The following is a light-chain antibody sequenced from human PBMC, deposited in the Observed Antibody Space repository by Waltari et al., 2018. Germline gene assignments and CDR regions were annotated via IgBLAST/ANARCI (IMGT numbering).Light chain of an antibody. CDR2: KVS. J-gene: IGKJ1*01. CDR3: MQSTHWPPWT. Sequence: DVVMTQSPPSLLATSGQPAFISCSSSKGPVHRDGYTYVHWFQQRPGQSPRRLIYKVSNRGAGVPDKFIGSRSGTDFTLKISRVEAEDVGVYYCMQSTHWPPWTFGQGTRVEIQ. V-gene: IGKV2-30*02. CDR1: KGPVHRDGYTY.